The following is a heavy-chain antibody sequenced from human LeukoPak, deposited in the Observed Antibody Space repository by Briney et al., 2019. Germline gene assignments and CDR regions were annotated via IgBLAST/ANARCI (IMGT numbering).Heavy chain of an antibody. D-gene: IGHD2-15*01. Sequence: PSETLSLTCTVSGGSISSSSYYWGWIRQPPGKGLEWIGSIYYGGSTYYNPSLKSRVTISVDTSKNQFSLKLSSVTAADTAVYYCASQKARVVVAATPYQKYYFDYWGQGTLVTVSS. V-gene: IGHV4-39*01. J-gene: IGHJ4*02. CDR1: GGSISSSSYY. CDR3: ASQKARVVVAATPYQKYYFDY. CDR2: IYYGGST.